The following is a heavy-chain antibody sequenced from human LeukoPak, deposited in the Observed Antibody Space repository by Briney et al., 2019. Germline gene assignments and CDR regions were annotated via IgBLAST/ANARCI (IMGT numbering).Heavy chain of an antibody. CDR1: GFTFSNYA. J-gene: IGHJ1*01. V-gene: IGHV3-30*02. Sequence: GGSLRLSCAASGFTFSNYAMHWVRQAPGKGLEWVSFIRYDGSTKYYADSVKGRFTISRDNSKNTLYLQMNSLRAEDTTVYYCAAGIAAAGTGMDFQHWGQGTLVTVSS. CDR2: IRYDGSTK. CDR3: AAGIAAAGTGMDFQH. D-gene: IGHD6-13*01.